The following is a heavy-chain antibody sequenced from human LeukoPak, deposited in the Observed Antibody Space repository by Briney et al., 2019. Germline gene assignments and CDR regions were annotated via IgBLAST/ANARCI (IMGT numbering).Heavy chain of an antibody. CDR3: AKDPTATVDG. CDR2: ISGSGGST. CDR1: GFTFSSYA. V-gene: IGHV3-23*01. Sequence: GGPLRLSCAASGFTFSSYAMSRVRQAPGKGLEWVSAISGSGGSTYYADSVKGRFTISRDNSKNTLYLQMNSLRAEDTAVYYCAKDPTATVDGWGQGTLVTVSS. D-gene: IGHD4-17*01. J-gene: IGHJ4*02.